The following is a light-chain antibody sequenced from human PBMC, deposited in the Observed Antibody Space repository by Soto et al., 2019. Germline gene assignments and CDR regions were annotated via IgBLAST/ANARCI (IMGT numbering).Light chain of an antibody. J-gene: IGKJ1*01. CDR1: QSVSSN. CDR3: QQSNNSPRT. V-gene: IGKV3D-15*01. Sequence: VMTQAPSTLSVSPGERATLSCRASQSVSSNLAWYQQKPGQAPRLLIYGASTRATGIPARFSGSGSGTEFTLTISSLQSQDSAVYYCQQSNNSPRTFGQGTKV. CDR2: GAS.